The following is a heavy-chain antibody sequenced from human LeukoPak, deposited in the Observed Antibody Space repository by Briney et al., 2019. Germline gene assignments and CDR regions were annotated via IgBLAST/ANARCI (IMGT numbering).Heavy chain of an antibody. J-gene: IGHJ6*02. D-gene: IGHD1-1*01. V-gene: IGHV3-23*01. CDR1: GFTFSSYA. Sequence: PGGSLRLSCAASGFTFSSYAMSWVRQAPGKGLEWVSAISGSGGSTYYADSVKRWFTISRDNSKNTLYLQMNSLRAEDTAVYYCATTQYNYDYYYGMDVWGQGTTVTVSS. CDR3: ATTQYNYDYYYGMDV. CDR2: ISGSGGST.